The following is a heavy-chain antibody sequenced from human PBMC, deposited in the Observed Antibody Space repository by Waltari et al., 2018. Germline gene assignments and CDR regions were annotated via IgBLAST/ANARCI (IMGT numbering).Heavy chain of an antibody. CDR3: ARDLGVGATWDAFDI. CDR1: GGTFSSYA. D-gene: IGHD1-26*01. CDR2: IIPICGTA. Sequence: QVQLVQSGAEVKKPGSSVKVSCKASGGTFSSYAISWVRQAPGQGLEWMGGIIPICGTANYEQKFQGRVTITTDESTSTAYMELSSLGSEDTAVYYCARDLGVGATWDAFDIWGQGTMVTVSS. J-gene: IGHJ3*02. V-gene: IGHV1-69*05.